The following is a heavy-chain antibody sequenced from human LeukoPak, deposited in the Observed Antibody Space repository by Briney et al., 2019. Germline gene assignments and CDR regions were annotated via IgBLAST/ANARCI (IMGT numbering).Heavy chain of an antibody. CDR3: AGQTKYYYGSGSYWTAFDI. CDR1: GFTFDDHA. J-gene: IGHJ3*02. D-gene: IGHD3-10*01. V-gene: IGHV3-43*02. Sequence: PGGSLRLSCAASGFTFDDHAMHWARQAPGKGLEWVSLIGNDGSTKYADSVKGRFTISRDSSKNSLYLEMHSLRTEDTALYYCAGQTKYYYGSGSYWTAFDIWGQGTMVTVSS. CDR2: IGNDGST.